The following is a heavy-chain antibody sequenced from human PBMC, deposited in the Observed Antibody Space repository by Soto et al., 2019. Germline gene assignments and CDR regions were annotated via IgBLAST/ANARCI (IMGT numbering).Heavy chain of an antibody. CDR2: IYYNGST. Sequence: QLQLQESGPGLVKPSETLSLTCTVSGGSISSSSYYWAWTRRPPGKGLEWIGNIYYNGSTYYNPSLKSRVNISVDTSKNQFSLKLSSVTAADTAVYHCARKRYYYDSNGYYGWFDPWGQGTLVTVSS. CDR3: ARKRYYYDSNGYYGWFDP. V-gene: IGHV4-39*01. J-gene: IGHJ5*02. D-gene: IGHD3-22*01. CDR1: GGSISSSSYY.